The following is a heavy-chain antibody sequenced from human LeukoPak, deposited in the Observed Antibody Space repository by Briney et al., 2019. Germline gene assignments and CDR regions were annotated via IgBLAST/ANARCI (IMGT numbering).Heavy chain of an antibody. Sequence: GGSLRLSCAASGFTFGSYGMPWVRQAPGKGLEWVAVISYDGSNKYYADSVKGRFTISRDNSKNTLYLQMNSLRAEDTAVYYCAKVLSFYYGSGSPFDYWGQGTLVTVSS. CDR3: AKVLSFYYGSGSPFDY. J-gene: IGHJ4*02. CDR2: ISYDGSNK. CDR1: GFTFGSYG. V-gene: IGHV3-30*18. D-gene: IGHD3-10*01.